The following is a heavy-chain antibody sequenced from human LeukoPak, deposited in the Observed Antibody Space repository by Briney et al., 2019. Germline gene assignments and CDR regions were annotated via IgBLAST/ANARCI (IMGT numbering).Heavy chain of an antibody. J-gene: IGHJ4*02. CDR1: GGSFSGYY. CDR3: ARAPLIVGATTLDH. CDR2: INHSGST. Sequence: PSETLSLTCAVYGGSFSGYYWSWIRQPPGKGLEWIGEINHSGSTNYNPSLKSRVTISVDTSKNQFSLKLSSVTAADTAVYYCARAPLIVGATTLDHWGQGTLVTVSS. V-gene: IGHV4-34*01. D-gene: IGHD1-26*01.